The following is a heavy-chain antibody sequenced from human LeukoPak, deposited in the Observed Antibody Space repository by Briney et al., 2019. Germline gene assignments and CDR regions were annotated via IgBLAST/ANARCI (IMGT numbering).Heavy chain of an antibody. CDR1: GFTFSAYG. J-gene: IGHJ6*03. CDR2: IGYDGGDQ. D-gene: IGHD3-22*01. V-gene: IGHV3-30*02. Sequence: GGSLRLSCAASGFTFSAYGMHWVRQAPGKGLEWVAFIGYDGGDQHFGDSVKGRFTISRDNSKNTLYLHMNILRPEDTAVYFCAKDSTYYDLNYYHYMDVWGKGATVTVSS. CDR3: AKDSTYYDLNYYHYMDV.